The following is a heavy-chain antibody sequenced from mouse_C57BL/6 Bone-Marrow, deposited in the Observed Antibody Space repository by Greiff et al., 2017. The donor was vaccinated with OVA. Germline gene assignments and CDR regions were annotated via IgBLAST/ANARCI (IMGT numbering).Heavy chain of an antibody. D-gene: IGHD1-1*01. Sequence: EVQLQESGPGLVKPSQSLSLTCSVTGYSITSGYYWNWIRQFPGNKLEWMGYISYDGSNNYNPSLKNRISITRDTSKNQFFLKLNSVTTEDTATYYCAREGYGSSYGFAYWGQGTLGTVSA. J-gene: IGHJ3*01. CDR3: AREGYGSSYGFAY. V-gene: IGHV3-6*01. CDR1: GYSITSGYY. CDR2: ISYDGSN.